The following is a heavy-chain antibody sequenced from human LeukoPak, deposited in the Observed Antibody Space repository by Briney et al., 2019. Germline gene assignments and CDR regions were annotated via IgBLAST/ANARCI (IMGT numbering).Heavy chain of an antibody. CDR1: GGSISSSSYY. J-gene: IGHJ4*02. CDR3: ARDAKSYYDSSGYSEFDY. V-gene: IGHV4-39*07. CDR2: IYYSGST. Sequence: SETLSLTCTVSGGSISSSSYYWGWIRQPPGKGLEWIGSIYYSGSTYYNPSLKSQVTLSVDTSKNQFSLRLSSVTAADTAVYYCARDAKSYYDSSGYSEFDYWGQGTLVTVSS. D-gene: IGHD3-22*01.